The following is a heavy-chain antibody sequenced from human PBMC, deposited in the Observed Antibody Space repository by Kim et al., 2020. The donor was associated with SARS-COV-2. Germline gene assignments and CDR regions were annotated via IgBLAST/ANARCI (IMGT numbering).Heavy chain of an antibody. Sequence: GGSLRLSCAASGFTFDDYAMHWVRQAPGKGLEWVSGISWNSGSIGYADSVKGRFTISRDNAKNSLYLQMNSLRAEDTALYYCAKDFSSGWKALYYFDYWGQETLVTVAS. CDR1: GFTFDDYA. D-gene: IGHD6-19*01. CDR3: AKDFSSGWKALYYFDY. J-gene: IGHJ4*02. CDR2: ISWNSGSI. V-gene: IGHV3-9*01.